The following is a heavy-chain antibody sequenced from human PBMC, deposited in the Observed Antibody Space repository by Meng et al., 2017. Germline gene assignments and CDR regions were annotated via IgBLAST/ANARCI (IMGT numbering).Heavy chain of an antibody. CDR3: AHRRHHADYDFWSGYYLGWFDP. CDR2: IYWDDDK. CDR1: GFSLSTSGVG. Sequence: SGPTLVNPTQTLTLTCTFSGFSLSTSGVGVGWIRQPPGQALEWLELIYWDDDKRYSPSLKSRLTITKDTSKNQVVLTMTNMDPVDTATYYCAHRRHHADYDFWSGYYLGWFDPWGQGTLVTVSS. D-gene: IGHD3-3*01. J-gene: IGHJ5*02. V-gene: IGHV2-5*02.